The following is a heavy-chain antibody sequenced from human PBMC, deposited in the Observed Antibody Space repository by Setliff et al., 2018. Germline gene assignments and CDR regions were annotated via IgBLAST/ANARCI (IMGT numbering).Heavy chain of an antibody. CDR2: IKAKTEGGTT. CDR1: RFIFSSAW. Sequence: GGSLRLSCAASRFIFSSAWMSWVRQAPGKGLEWVGRIKAKTEGGTTAYAAPVRGRVTISRDDSENTLYLQMTSLKPEDTAGYYCTTDVTVLRGVTVLWGQGTLVTSPQ. J-gene: IGHJ4*02. CDR3: TTDVTVLRGVTVL. V-gene: IGHV3-15*01. D-gene: IGHD3-10*01.